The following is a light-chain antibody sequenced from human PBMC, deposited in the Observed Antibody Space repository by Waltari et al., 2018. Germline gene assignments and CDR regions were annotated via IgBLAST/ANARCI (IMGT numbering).Light chain of an antibody. CDR3: QQHDNSPWT. CDR1: QGISNW. V-gene: IGKV1-33*01. Sequence: DIQMTQSPSSLSASVGYRVTITCRASQGISNWLAWYQQKPGKAPKLLIYRASNLETGVPSRFSGSGSGTDFTLTISSLQPEDIATYYCQQHDNSPWTFGQGTKVEIK. CDR2: RAS. J-gene: IGKJ1*01.